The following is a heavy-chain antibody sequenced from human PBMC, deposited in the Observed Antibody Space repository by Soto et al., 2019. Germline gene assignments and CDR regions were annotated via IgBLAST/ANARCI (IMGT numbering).Heavy chain of an antibody. D-gene: IGHD6-19*01. Sequence: QVQLVESGGGVVQPGRSLRLSCAASGFTFSSYAMLWVRQAPGKGLEWVAVISYDGSNKYYADSVKGRFTISRDNSKNTLYLQMNSLRAEDTAVYYCARDAVAGNYEGVDYWGQGTLVTVSS. CDR1: GFTFSSYA. CDR2: ISYDGSNK. CDR3: ARDAVAGNYEGVDY. J-gene: IGHJ4*02. V-gene: IGHV3-30-3*01.